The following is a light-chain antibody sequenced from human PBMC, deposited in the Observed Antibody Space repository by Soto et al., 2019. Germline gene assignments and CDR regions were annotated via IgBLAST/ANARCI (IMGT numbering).Light chain of an antibody. J-gene: IGKJ2*01. CDR1: QSVSSN. CDR3: QQYNIWLMYT. CDR2: GES. V-gene: IGKV3-15*01. Sequence: EIVMTQSPATLSVSPGERATLSCRASQSVSSNLAWYQQKPGQAPRLLIYGESTRATGIPARFSGSGSGTEFTLTISSLQSEDFAGYYCQQYNIWLMYTVGQGTKLEIK.